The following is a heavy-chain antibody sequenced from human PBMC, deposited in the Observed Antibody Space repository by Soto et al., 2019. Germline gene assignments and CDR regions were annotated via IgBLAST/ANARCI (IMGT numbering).Heavy chain of an antibody. J-gene: IGHJ3*02. CDR1: GFTCSSYG. Sequence: QVQLVESGGGVVQPGRSLRLSCAASGFTCSSYGMHWVRQAPGKGLELVAVISYDGSNKYYADSVKGRFTITRDNSKNAVYLQMNSLRAEDTAVYYCAKDRGTMVRGVIDAFDIWGQGTMVTVSS. CDR3: AKDRGTMVRGVIDAFDI. CDR2: ISYDGSNK. V-gene: IGHV3-30*18. D-gene: IGHD3-10*01.